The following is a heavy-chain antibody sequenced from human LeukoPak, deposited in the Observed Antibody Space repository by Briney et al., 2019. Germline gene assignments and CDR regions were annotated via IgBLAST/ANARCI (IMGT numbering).Heavy chain of an antibody. CDR1: GGSISSGDYY. D-gene: IGHD3-9*01. V-gene: IGHV4-30-4*01. Sequence: SQTLSLTCTVSGGSISSGDYYWSWIRQPPGKGLEWIGYIYYSGSTYYNPSLKSRVTISVDTSKNQFSLKLSSVTAADTAVYYCARVCTDILTGYDGQYFDYWGQGTLVTVSS. CDR2: IYYSGST. J-gene: IGHJ4*02. CDR3: ARVCTDILTGYDGQYFDY.